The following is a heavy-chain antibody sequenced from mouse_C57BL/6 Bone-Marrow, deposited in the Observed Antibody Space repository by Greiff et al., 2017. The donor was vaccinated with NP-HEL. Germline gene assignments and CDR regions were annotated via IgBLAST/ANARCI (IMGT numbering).Heavy chain of an antibody. Sequence: VQVVESGAELVRPGTSVKMSCKASGYTFTNYWIGWAKQRPGHGLEWIGDIYPGGGYTTYNEKFKGKATLTADKSSSTAYMQFSSLTSEDSAIYYCARDGPGGYYFDYWGQGTTLTVSS. V-gene: IGHV1-63*01. J-gene: IGHJ2*01. CDR2: IYPGGGYT. CDR3: ARDGPGGYYFDY. D-gene: IGHD2-3*01. CDR1: GYTFTNYW.